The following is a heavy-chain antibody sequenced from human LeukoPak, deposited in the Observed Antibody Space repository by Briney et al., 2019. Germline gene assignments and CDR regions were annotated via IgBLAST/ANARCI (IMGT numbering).Heavy chain of an antibody. V-gene: IGHV4-34*01. CDR3: TSYYYGSGSYYNGGYWFDP. CDR1: GGSFSGYY. J-gene: IGHJ5*02. CDR2: INHSGGT. D-gene: IGHD3-10*01. Sequence: TSETLSLTRAVYGGSFSGYYWSWIRQPPGKGLEWIGEINHSGGTSYNPSLKSRVTISVDTSKNQFSLKLSSVTAADTAVYYCTSYYYGSGSYYNGGYWFDPWGQGTLVTVSS.